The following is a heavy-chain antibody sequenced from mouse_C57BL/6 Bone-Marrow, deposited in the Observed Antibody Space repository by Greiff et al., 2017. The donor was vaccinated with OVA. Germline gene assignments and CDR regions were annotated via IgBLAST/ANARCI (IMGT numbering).Heavy chain of an antibody. Sequence: QLKQPGASLFTPGAPFPFDCKARFSPFPPPLLPLLPPRPCPFLSFLFLIPPSYSDTNYNHKFKGKATLTVDKSSSTAYMQLSSLTSEDSAVYYCAIGDYRTWFAYWGQGTLVTVSA. CDR1: FSPFPPPL. V-gene: IGHV1-74*01. CDR2: IPPSYSDT. J-gene: IGHJ3*01. CDR3: AIGDYRTWFAY. D-gene: IGHD2-4*01.